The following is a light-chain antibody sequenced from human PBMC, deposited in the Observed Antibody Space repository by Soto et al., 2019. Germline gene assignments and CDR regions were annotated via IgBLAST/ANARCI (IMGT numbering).Light chain of an antibody. Sequence: EVVLTQSPATLSLSPGERATLSCRASQGIRNYLAWYQQKPGQAPRLLIYDASNRATGIPARFSGSGSGTDFTLTISSLEPEDFALYYCQQRSNWPAFGQGTKGEIK. CDR1: QGIRNY. CDR2: DAS. J-gene: IGKJ1*01. CDR3: QQRSNWPA. V-gene: IGKV3-11*01.